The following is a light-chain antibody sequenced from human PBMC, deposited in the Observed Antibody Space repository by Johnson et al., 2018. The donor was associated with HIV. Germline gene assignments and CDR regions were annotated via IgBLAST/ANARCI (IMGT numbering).Light chain of an antibody. J-gene: IGLJ1*01. CDR2: ENN. V-gene: IGLV1-51*02. CDR1: SSNIGNNY. Sequence: LTQPPSVSAAPGQKVTISCSGSSSNIGNNYVSWYQQLPGTAPKLLIYENNKRPSGIPDRFSGSKSGTSATLGITGLQTGDEADYYCGTWDSSWGVFGTGTKVTVL. CDR3: GTWDSSWGV.